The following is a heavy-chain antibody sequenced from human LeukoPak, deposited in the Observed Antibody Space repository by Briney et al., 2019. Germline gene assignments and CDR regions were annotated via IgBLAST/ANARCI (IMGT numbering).Heavy chain of an antibody. CDR2: ISSSSSTI. CDR3: ARDRGGYCSSTSCCPNWFDP. Sequence: GGSLRLSCAASGFTFSSYSMNWVRQAPGKGLEWVSYISSSSSTIYYADSVRGRFTISRDNAKNSLYLQMNSLRAEDTAVYYCARDRGGYCSSTSCCPNWFDPWGQGTLVTVSS. V-gene: IGHV3-48*04. J-gene: IGHJ5*02. CDR1: GFTFSSYS. D-gene: IGHD2-2*01.